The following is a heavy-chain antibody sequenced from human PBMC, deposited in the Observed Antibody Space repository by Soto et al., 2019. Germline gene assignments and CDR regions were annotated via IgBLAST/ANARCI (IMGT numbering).Heavy chain of an antibody. V-gene: IGHV5-51*01. Sequence: PGESLKISCKGSGYSFTSYWIGWVRQMPGKGLEWMGIIYPGDSDTRYSPSFQGQVTISADKSISTAHLQWSSLKASDTAMYYCASQHLAYSSSPVGFDYWGQGTLVTVSS. CDR3: ASQHLAYSSSPVGFDY. J-gene: IGHJ4*02. CDR1: GYSFTSYW. D-gene: IGHD6-13*01. CDR2: IYPGDSDT.